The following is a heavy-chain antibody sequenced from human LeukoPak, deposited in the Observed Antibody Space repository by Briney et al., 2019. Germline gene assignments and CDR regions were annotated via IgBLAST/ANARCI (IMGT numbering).Heavy chain of an antibody. D-gene: IGHD4-11*01. Sequence: AGGSLRLSCAASGFTFSNYWMNWVRQAPGKGLEWVANIKQDGSDKYYVDSVKGRFTISGDNAKNSLYLQMNSLRAEDTAVYYCAREKGNYDGYYNYYMDVWGKGTTVTVSS. CDR1: GFTFSNYW. V-gene: IGHV3-7*01. J-gene: IGHJ6*03. CDR2: IKQDGSDK. CDR3: AREKGNYDGYYNYYMDV.